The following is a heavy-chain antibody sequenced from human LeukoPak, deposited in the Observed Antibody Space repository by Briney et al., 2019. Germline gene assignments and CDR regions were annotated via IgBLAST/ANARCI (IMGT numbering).Heavy chain of an antibody. Sequence: GGSLRLSCAASGFTSSSYGMHWVRQAPGKGLEWVAVISYDGSNKYYADSVKGRFTISRDNSKTTLYLQVNSLRAQDTAVYYCAKDRASTLDYWGQGTLVTVSS. D-gene: IGHD4/OR15-4a*01. J-gene: IGHJ4*02. CDR3: AKDRASTLDY. V-gene: IGHV3-30*18. CDR2: ISYDGSNK. CDR1: GFTSSSYG.